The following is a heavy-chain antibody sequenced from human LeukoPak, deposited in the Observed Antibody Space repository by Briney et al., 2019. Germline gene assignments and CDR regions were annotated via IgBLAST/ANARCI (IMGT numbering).Heavy chain of an antibody. CDR2: INHSGST. CDR3: ARATSRLYYYDSNQGRVFYYYMDV. CDR1: GGSFSGYY. Sequence: PSETLSLTCAVYGGSFSGYYWSWIRQPPGKGLEWIGEINHSGSTNNNPSLKSRVTISVDTSKNQFSLKLSSVTAADTAVFYCARATSRLYYYDSNQGRVFYYYMDVWGKGTTVTVSS. J-gene: IGHJ6*03. V-gene: IGHV4-34*01. D-gene: IGHD3-22*01.